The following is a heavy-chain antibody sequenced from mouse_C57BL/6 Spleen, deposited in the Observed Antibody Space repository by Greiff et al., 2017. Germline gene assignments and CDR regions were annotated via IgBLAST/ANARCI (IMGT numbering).Heavy chain of an antibody. V-gene: IGHV3-6*01. J-gene: IGHJ3*01. D-gene: IGHD2-4*01. CDR3: ARDHYDYAFAY. CDR1: GYSITSGYY. Sequence: EVQLVESGPGLVKPSQSLSLTCSVTGYSITSGYYWNWIRQFPGNKLEWMGYISYDGSNNYNPSLKNRISITRDTSKNQFFLKLNSVTTEDTATYYCARDHYDYAFAYWGQGTLVTVSA. CDR2: ISYDGSN.